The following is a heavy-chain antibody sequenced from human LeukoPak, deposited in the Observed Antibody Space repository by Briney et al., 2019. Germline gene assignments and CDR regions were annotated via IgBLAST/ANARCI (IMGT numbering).Heavy chain of an antibody. CDR1: GGSISSSSYY. Sequence: SETLSLTCTVSGGSISSSSYYWGWIRQPPGKGLEWIGSIYYSGSTYYNPSLKSRVTISVDTSKNQFSLKLSSVTAADTAVYYCAREIPDYYDSSGYSVHAFDIWGQGTMVTVSS. CDR3: AREIPDYYDSSGYSVHAFDI. D-gene: IGHD3-22*01. J-gene: IGHJ3*02. V-gene: IGHV4-39*07. CDR2: IYYSGST.